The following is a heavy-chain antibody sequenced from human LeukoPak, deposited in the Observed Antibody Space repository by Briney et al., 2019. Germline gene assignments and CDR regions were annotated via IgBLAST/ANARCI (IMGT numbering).Heavy chain of an antibody. V-gene: IGHV1-8*01. CDR1: GYTFSSYD. D-gene: IGHD3-22*01. Sequence: ASVKVSCKASGYTFSSYDINWVRLAAGQGLEWMGWMNLNSGNTGYAQQFQGRVTMTRNTAIDTAYMELSSLRSEGTAVYYCATPGVHYDPSGYYPFQHWGQGTLVTVSS. CDR2: MNLNSGNT. J-gene: IGHJ1*01. CDR3: ATPGVHYDPSGYYPFQH.